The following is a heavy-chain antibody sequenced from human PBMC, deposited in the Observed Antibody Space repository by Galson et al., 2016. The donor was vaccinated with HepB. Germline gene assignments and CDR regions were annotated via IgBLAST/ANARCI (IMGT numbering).Heavy chain of an antibody. CDR2: VNHSGST. Sequence: SETLSLTCAVYGGSFSGYFWSWIRLPPGKGLVWMGEVNHSGSTNYDPSLKSRVTISVDTSKNQFSLKLTSVTAADTAVYYCARGEVVVGADHRYFYGLDVWGRGTTVTVSS. CDR3: ARGEVVVGADHRYFYGLDV. CDR1: GGSFSGYF. D-gene: IGHD2-15*01. J-gene: IGHJ6*04. V-gene: IGHV4-34*01.